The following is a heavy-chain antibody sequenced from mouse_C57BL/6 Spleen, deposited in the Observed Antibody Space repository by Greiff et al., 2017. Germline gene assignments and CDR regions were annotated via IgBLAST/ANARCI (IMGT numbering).Heavy chain of an antibody. CDR3: AYSNYVWYFDV. Sequence: QVQLQQPGTELVKPGASVKLSCKASGYTFTSYWMPWVKQRPGQGLEWIGNINPSNGGTNYNEKFKSKATLTVDKSSSTAYMQLSSLTSDDSAVYYCAYSNYVWYFDVWGTGTTVTVSS. V-gene: IGHV1-53*01. CDR1: GYTFTSYW. CDR2: INPSNGGT. D-gene: IGHD2-5*01. J-gene: IGHJ1*03.